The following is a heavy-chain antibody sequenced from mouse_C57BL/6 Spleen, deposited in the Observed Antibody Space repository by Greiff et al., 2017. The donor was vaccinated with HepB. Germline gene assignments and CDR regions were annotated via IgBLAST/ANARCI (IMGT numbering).Heavy chain of an antibody. D-gene: IGHD4-1*01. J-gene: IGHJ2*01. Sequence: QVQLQQPGAELVMPGASVKLSCKASGYTFTSYWMHWVKQRPGQGLEWIGEIDPSDSYTNYNQKFKGKSTLTVDKSSSTAYMQLSSLTSEDSAVYYCATSDWDGVYYFDYWGQGTTLTVSS. V-gene: IGHV1-69*01. CDR3: ATSDWDGVYYFDY. CDR2: IDPSDSYT. CDR1: GYTFTSYW.